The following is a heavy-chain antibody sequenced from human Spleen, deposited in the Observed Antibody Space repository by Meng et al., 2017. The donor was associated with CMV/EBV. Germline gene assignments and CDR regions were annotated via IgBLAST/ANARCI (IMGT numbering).Heavy chain of an antibody. J-gene: IGHJ5*02. CDR3: ARDGYMT. D-gene: IGHD5-24*01. Sequence: QVQPVQCCTEVKNPGALVNGSCKVSGYTFTSYGIRWVRQAPGQGLEWMGWISAYNGNTNYAQKLQGRVTMTTDTSTSTAYMELRSLRSDDTAVYYCARDGYMTWGQGTLVTVSS. V-gene: IGHV1-18*01. CDR1: GYTFTSYG. CDR2: ISAYNGNT.